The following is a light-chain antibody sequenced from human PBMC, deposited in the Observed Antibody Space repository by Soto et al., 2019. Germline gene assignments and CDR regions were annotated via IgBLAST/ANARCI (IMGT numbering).Light chain of an antibody. CDR2: EVS. CDR1: SSDVGGYNY. V-gene: IGLV2-14*01. J-gene: IGLJ1*01. CDR3: TSYTSSITYV. Sequence: QSVLTQPASVSGPPGQSITISCTGTSSDVGGYNYVSWYQQHPGKAPKLMIYEVSNRPSGVSNRFSGSKSGNTASLTISGLQAEDEADYYCTSYTSSITYVFGTGTKVTVL.